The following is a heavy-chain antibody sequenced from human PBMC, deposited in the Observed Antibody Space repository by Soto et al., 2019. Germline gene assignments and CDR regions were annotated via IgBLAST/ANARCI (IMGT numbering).Heavy chain of an antibody. D-gene: IGHD2-21*01. V-gene: IGHV1-3*04. Sequence: GASVKVSCKASGYNFTMYAMIWVRQAPGQRPEWMGWINTGNGNTKYSTKLQGRVTITRDTSASTAYMELSSLKSEDTAVYYCARGERLYYAYYGMDVWGQGSPVTVTS. J-gene: IGHJ6*02. CDR1: GYNFTMYA. CDR3: ARGERLYYAYYGMDV. CDR2: INTGNGNT.